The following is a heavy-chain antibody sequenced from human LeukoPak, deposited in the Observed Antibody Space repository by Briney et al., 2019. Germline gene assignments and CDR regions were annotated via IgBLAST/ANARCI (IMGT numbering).Heavy chain of an antibody. J-gene: IGHJ4*02. V-gene: IGHV3-23*01. CDR2: ISGSGGST. CDR3: AKHYYDSSGYYGDSYFDY. D-gene: IGHD3-22*01. Sequence: PGGSLRLSCAASGFTFSSYAMSWVRQAPGKGLEWVSAISGSGGSTYYADSVRGRFTISRDNSKNMLYLQMNSLRAEDTAVYYCAKHYYDSSGYYGDSYFDYWGQGTLVTVSS. CDR1: GFTFSSYA.